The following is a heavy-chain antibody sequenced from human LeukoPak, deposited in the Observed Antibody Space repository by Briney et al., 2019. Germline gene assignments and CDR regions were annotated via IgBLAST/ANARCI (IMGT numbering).Heavy chain of an antibody. V-gene: IGHV1-2*02. J-gene: IGHJ4*02. CDR1: GYTFTGYY. CDR3: ARAYSSSTKDDN. CDR2: INPNSGGT. Sequence: GASVKVSCKASGYTFTGYYMHWVRQAPGQGLEWMGWINPNSGGTNYAQKFQGRVTMTRDTSISTAYMELSRLRFDDTAVYYCARAYSSSTKDDNWGQGTLVTVSS. D-gene: IGHD6-6*01.